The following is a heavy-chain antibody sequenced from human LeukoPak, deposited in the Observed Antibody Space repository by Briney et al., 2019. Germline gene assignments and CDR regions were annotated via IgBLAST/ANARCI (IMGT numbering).Heavy chain of an antibody. CDR2: ITSSSSYT. CDR3: ARDPYNGAYSEGYYYYYMDI. V-gene: IGHV3-21*01. CDR1: GITFSNYN. Sequence: GSLRLSCAAPGITFSNYNMNWVRQAPGKGLEWISSITSSSSYTFYADSVKGRFTISRDNAKNSLYLQMNSLRVEDTAIYYCARDPYNGAYSEGYYYYYMDIWGKGTTVTVSS. J-gene: IGHJ6*03. D-gene: IGHD1-1*01.